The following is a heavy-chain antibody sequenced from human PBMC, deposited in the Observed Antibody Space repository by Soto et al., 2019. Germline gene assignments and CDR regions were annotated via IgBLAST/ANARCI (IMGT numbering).Heavy chain of an antibody. CDR3: ARGAVVVVTATFDY. V-gene: IGHV3-23*01. CDR1: GFTFSSYA. D-gene: IGHD2-21*02. J-gene: IGHJ4*02. CDR2: ISGTGGST. Sequence: PGGSLRLSCAASGFTFSSYAMSWVRQAPGQGLEWVSAISGTGGSTYYADSVKGRFTISRDSSKKTLYLQMNSLRAEDTAVYYCARGAVVVVTATFDYWGQGTLVTVSS.